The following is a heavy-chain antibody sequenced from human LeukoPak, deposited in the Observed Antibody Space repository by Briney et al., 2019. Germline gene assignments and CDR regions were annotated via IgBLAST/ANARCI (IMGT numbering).Heavy chain of an antibody. CDR2: ISYDGSNK. D-gene: IGHD6-19*01. V-gene: IGHV3-30-3*01. CDR1: GFTFSSYA. J-gene: IGHJ5*02. Sequence: GGSLRLSCAASGFTFSSYAMHWVRQAPGKGLEWVAVISYDGSNKYYADSVKGRFTISRDNSKNTLYLQMNSLRAEDTAVYYCAREDIAVAGTYFDPWGQGTLVTVSS. CDR3: AREDIAVAGTYFDP.